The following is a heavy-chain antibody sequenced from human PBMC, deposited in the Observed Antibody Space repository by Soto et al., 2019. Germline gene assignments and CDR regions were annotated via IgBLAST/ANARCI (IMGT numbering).Heavy chain of an antibody. CDR2: TYYSGST. V-gene: IGHV4-61*01. CDR3: ARYRREAVAGYTLDN. Sequence: PSETLSLTCTVSGGSVSSGSYYWSWIRQPPGKGLEWIGYTYYSGSTNYNPSLKSRVTISEDTSKSQFSLKVNSMTAADTAVYYCARYRREAVAGYTLDNWGQGILVTVS. CDR1: GGSVSSGSYY. J-gene: IGHJ4*02. D-gene: IGHD6-13*01.